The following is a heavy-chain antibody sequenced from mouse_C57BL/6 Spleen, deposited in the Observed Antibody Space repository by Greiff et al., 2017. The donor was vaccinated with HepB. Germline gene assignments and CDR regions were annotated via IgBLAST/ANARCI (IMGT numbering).Heavy chain of an antibody. CDR1: GYTFSDYG. J-gene: IGHJ4*01. D-gene: IGHD4-1*01. CDR2: ISSGSGTT. V-gene: IGHV5-17*03. CDR3: ARPSSGTGEYMDY. Sequence: EVMLVQSGAGLVKPGASLKISCKASGYTFSDYGMNWVSQAPEKGLEWVAYISSGSGTTYYTDKVKGRFTISGDTSYNTVYMQMTSLTSEDAAMYYCARPSSGTGEYMDYWGQGTSVTVSS.